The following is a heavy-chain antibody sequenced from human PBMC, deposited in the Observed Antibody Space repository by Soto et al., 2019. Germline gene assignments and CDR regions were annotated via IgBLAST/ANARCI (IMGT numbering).Heavy chain of an antibody. J-gene: IGHJ4*02. V-gene: IGHV4-59*08. CDR1: GGSISSYY. Sequence: SETLSLTCTVSGGSISSYYWSWIRQPPGKGLEWIGYIYYSGSTNYNPSLKSRVTISVDTSKNQFSLKLSSVTAADTAMYYCARHGGGYSGYVDYWGQGTLVTVS. CDR3: ARHGGGYSGYVDY. D-gene: IGHD5-12*01. CDR2: IYYSGST.